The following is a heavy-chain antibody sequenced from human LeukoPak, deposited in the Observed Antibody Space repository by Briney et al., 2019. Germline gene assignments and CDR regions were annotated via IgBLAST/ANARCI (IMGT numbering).Heavy chain of an antibody. Sequence: GGSLRLSCAASGFTFSSYPMSWVRQAPGKGLEWVSSISGGGSNTYYADSVKGRFTISRDDSKNTLYLQMNSLRAEDTAVYYCAKYMPPAMQPFFDYWGQGNLVTVSP. CDR1: GFTFSSYP. CDR2: ISGGGSNT. V-gene: IGHV3-23*01. D-gene: IGHD2-2*01. J-gene: IGHJ4*02. CDR3: AKYMPPAMQPFFDY.